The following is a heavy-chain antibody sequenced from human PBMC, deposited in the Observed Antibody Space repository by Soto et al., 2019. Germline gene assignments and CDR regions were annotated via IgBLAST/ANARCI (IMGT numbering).Heavy chain of an antibody. CDR3: ARAEYSSSLMALGY. CDR2: ISAYNGNT. D-gene: IGHD6-6*01. J-gene: IGHJ4*02. V-gene: IGHV1-18*01. CDR1: GYTFTSYG. Sequence: ASVKVSCKASGYTFTSYGISWVRQAPGQGLEWMGWISAYNGNTNYAQKLQGRVTMTTDTSTSTAYMELRSLRSDDTAVYYCARAEYSSSLMALGYWGQGTLVTVSS.